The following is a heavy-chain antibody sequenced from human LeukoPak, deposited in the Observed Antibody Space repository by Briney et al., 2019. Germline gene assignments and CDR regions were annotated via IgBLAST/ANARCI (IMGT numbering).Heavy chain of an antibody. V-gene: IGHV3-21*01. CDR3: ARETVYYDILTGYYPDAFDI. J-gene: IGHJ3*02. D-gene: IGHD3-9*01. CDR1: GFTFSSYS. Sequence: GGSLRLSCAASGFTFSSYSMNWVRQAPGKGLEWVSSISSSSSYIYYADSVKGRFTISRDNAKNSLYLQMNSLRAEDTAVYYCARETVYYDILTGYYPDAFDIWGQGTMVTVSS. CDR2: ISSSSSYI.